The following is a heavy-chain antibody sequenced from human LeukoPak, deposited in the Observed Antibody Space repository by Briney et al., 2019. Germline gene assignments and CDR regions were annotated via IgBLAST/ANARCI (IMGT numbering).Heavy chain of an antibody. CDR2: IYHSGST. J-gene: IGHJ5*01. Sequence: SETLSLTCTVSGGSISSGGYYWSWIRQPPGKGLEWIGYIYHSGSTYYNPSLKSRVTISVGRSKNQFSLKLSSVTAADTAVYYCARDQRSSWYDFWGQGTLVTVSS. D-gene: IGHD1-26*01. CDR3: ARDQRSSWYDF. V-gene: IGHV4-30-2*01. CDR1: GGSISSGGYY.